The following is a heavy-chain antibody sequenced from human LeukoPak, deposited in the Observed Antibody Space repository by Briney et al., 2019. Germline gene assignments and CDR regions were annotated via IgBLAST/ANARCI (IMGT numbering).Heavy chain of an antibody. CDR2: IYYSGTT. CDR1: GGSISSYY. Sequence: PSETLSLTCTVSGGSISSYYWNWIRQPPAKGLEWIGYIYYSGTTNYNPSLKSRVSMSVDTSKNQFSLRLSPVTAADTAVYFCARDSRYCRGGNCHLRFDYWGQGVLVTVSS. J-gene: IGHJ4*02. CDR3: ARDSRYCRGGNCHLRFDY. D-gene: IGHD2-15*01. V-gene: IGHV4-59*12.